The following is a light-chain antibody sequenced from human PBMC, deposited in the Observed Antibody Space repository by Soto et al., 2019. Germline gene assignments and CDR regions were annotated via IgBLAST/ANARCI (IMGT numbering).Light chain of an antibody. CDR1: QSVSSSY. CDR3: QQYGSSPLT. V-gene: IGKV3-20*01. CDR2: AAS. J-gene: IGKJ4*01. Sequence: EIVLTQSPGTLSLSPGERATLSCRASQSVSSSYLAWYQQKPGQAPRLLIYAASSRATGIPDRFSGSGSGTDFTLTISRLEPEDFAVYYCQQYGSSPLTFGGGPKVEIK.